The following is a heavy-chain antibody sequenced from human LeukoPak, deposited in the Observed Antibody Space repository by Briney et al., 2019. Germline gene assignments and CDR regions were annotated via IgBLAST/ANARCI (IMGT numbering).Heavy chain of an antibody. V-gene: IGHV3-11*04. J-gene: IGHJ4*02. CDR1: GFTFSDYY. CDR2: ISGSGNDI. D-gene: IGHD5-18*01. Sequence: PGGSLRLSCATSGFTFSDYYMSWIRQAPGKGLEWLSYISGSGNDINYADSVKGRFTVSRDNAKSALYLQMNSLRAEDTAVYYCARDLSGVTGYTYGRGIDYWGQGTLVTVSS. CDR3: ARDLSGVTGYTYGRGIDY.